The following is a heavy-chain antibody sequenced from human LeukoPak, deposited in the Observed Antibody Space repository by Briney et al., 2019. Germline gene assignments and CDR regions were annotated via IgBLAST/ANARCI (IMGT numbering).Heavy chain of an antibody. D-gene: IGHD2-2*01. CDR3: AKGPRYCSSTSCYPPFFDY. CDR2: ISGSGGST. V-gene: IGHV3-23*01. CDR1: GFTFSSYA. J-gene: IGHJ4*02. Sequence: GVLRLSCAASGFTFSSYAMSWVRQAPGKGLEWVSAISGSGGSTYYADSVKGRFTISRDNSKNTLYLQMNSLRAEDTAVYYCAKGPRYCSSTSCYPPFFDYWGQGTLVTVSS.